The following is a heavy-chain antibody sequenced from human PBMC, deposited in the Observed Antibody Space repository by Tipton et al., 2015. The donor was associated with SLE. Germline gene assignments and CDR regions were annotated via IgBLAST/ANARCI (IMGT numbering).Heavy chain of an antibody. CDR3: ARDEYSSGWYGGLWDY. D-gene: IGHD6-19*01. J-gene: IGHJ4*02. Sequence: SLRLSCAASGFTVNSIFMSWVRQAPGKGLEWISVIFTGGRTYYADSVKGRFTISRDNSKNTLYLQMNSLRAEDTAVYYCARDEYSSGWYGGLWDYWGQGTLVTVSS. CDR1: GFTVNSIF. V-gene: IGHV3-53*05. CDR2: IFTGGRT.